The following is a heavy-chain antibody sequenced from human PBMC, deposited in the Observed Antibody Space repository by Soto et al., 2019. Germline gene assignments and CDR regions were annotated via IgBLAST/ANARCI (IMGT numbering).Heavy chain of an antibody. V-gene: IGHV3-9*01. CDR2: ISWNSGQL. Sequence: EVLLVESGGGLVQPDRPLRLSCEASGFNFGNYAMHWVRQVPGKGLEWVSAISWNSGQLDYADSVRGRFTISRDNGKNSLYLEMNSLRPDDTALYFCAKDKSTGEYSYYRYMDVWGRGPTVIVSS. J-gene: IGHJ6*03. CDR1: GFNFGNYA. CDR3: AKDKSTGEYSYYRYMDV. D-gene: IGHD4-17*01.